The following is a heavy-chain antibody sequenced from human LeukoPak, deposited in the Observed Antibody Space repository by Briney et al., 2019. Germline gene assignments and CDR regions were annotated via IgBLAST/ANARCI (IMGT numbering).Heavy chain of an antibody. CDR2: MNPNSGNT. D-gene: IGHD3-3*01. Sequence: ASVKVSCKASGYTFTSYDINWVRQATGQGLEWMGWMNPNSGNTGYAQKFQGRVTITRNTSISTAYMELGSLRSEDTAVYYCARASGFGVVTLYYYYYMDVWGKGTTVTVSS. CDR1: GYTFTSYD. CDR3: ARASGFGVVTLYYYYYMDV. J-gene: IGHJ6*03. V-gene: IGHV1-8*03.